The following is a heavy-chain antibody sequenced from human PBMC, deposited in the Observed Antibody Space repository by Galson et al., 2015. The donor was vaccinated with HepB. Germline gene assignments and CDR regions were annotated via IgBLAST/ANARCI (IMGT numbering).Heavy chain of an antibody. V-gene: IGHV7-4-1*02. CDR3: ARDGGITIFGVVIGYYFDY. J-gene: IGHJ4*02. CDR2: INTNTGNP. Sequence: SVKVSCKASGYTFTSYAMNWVRQAPGQGLEWMGWINTNTGNPTYAQGFTGRFVFSLDTSVSTAYLQISSLKAEDTAGYYCARDGGITIFGVVIGYYFDYWGQGTLVTVSS. CDR1: GYTFTSYA. D-gene: IGHD3-3*01.